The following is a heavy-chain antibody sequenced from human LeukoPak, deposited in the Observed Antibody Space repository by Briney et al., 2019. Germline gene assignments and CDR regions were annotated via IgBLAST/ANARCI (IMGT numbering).Heavy chain of an antibody. D-gene: IGHD6-19*01. CDR1: GGSISSYY. CDR3: ARVRAVAGTYYYGMDV. CDR2: IYYSGST. Sequence: SETLSLTCTVSGGSISSYYWSWIRQPPGKGLEWIGYIYYSGSTNYNPSLKSRVTISVGTSKNQFSLKLSSVTAADTAVYYCARVRAVAGTYYYGMDVWGQGTTVTVSS. J-gene: IGHJ6*02. V-gene: IGHV4-59*12.